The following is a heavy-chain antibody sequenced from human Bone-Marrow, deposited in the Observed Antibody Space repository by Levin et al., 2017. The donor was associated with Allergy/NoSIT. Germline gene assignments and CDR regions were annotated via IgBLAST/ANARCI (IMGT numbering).Heavy chain of an antibody. V-gene: IGHV4-59*01. CDR1: ADSIDGYY. CDR2: IFSSGST. D-gene: IGHD2-2*01. CDR3: ASGTRSYYFDY. J-gene: IGHJ4*02. Sequence: ASETLSLTCTVSADSIDGYYWSWIRQAPGKGLEWIGYIFSSGSTYSNPSLQSRVTILIDTSKKHISLSLSSVTAADTAVYFCASGTRSYYFDYWSQGSLVTVSS.